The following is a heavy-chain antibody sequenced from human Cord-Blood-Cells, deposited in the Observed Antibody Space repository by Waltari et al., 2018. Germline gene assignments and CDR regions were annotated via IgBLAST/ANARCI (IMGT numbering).Heavy chain of an antibody. V-gene: IGHV1-69*01. CDR2: IIPIFGTA. CDR3: ARVVGAPKSYYYYYMDV. Sequence: QVQLVQSGAEVKKPGSSVKVSCKASGGTFSSYAISWVRQAPGPGLEWMGGIIPIFGTANYAQKFQGRVTITADESTSTAYMELSSLRSEDTAVYYCARVVGAPKSYYYYYMDVWGKGTTVTVSS. D-gene: IGHD1-26*01. CDR1: GGTFSSYA. J-gene: IGHJ6*03.